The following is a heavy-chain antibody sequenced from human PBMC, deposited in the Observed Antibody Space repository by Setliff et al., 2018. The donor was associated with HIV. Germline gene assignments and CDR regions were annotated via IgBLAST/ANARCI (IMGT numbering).Heavy chain of an antibody. Sequence: ETLSLTCTVSGVSISSHYWSWIRQAPGKGLEWIGTMYFRGNARNSPSLKSRVAISVDTSKNQLSLNLTSVAAADTAVYYCARVETTVRGATYGMDVWGQGTTVTVSS. CDR1: GVSISSHY. CDR2: MYFRGNA. V-gene: IGHV4-59*11. J-gene: IGHJ6*02. D-gene: IGHD3-10*01. CDR3: ARVETTVRGATYGMDV.